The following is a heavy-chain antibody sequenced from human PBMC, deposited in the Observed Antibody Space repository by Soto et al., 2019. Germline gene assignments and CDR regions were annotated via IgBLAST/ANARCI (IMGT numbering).Heavy chain of an antibody. CDR1: GGTFSSYA. Sequence: QVQLVQSGAEVKKPGSSVKVSCKASGGTFSSYAISWVRQAPGQGLEWMGVISPIFGTANYAQKFQGRVTINADESTTRAYMGLSSLRSEDTAVYYCARGGGVGATPYFDLWGRGTLVTVSS. V-gene: IGHV1-69*01. CDR2: ISPIFGTA. CDR3: ARGGGVGATPYFDL. J-gene: IGHJ2*01. D-gene: IGHD1-26*01.